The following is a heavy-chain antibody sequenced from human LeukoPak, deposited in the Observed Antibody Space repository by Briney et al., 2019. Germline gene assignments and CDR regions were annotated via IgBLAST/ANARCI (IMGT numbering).Heavy chain of an antibody. Sequence: SETLSLTCTVSGASISSYYWSWIRQPPGKGLEWIGFIFHTGSTNYSPSLKSRVTISLDTPKKEFSLKLSSVTAADTAVYYCARGGASSLPFDYWGQGTPVTVSS. V-gene: IGHV4-59*01. J-gene: IGHJ4*02. CDR1: GASISSYY. CDR3: ARGGASSLPFDY. CDR2: IFHTGST. D-gene: IGHD1-26*01.